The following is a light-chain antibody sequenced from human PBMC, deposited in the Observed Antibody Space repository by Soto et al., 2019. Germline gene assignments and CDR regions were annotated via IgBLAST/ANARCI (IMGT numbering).Light chain of an antibody. J-gene: IGKJ1*01. CDR1: QSVRNF. Sequence: EIVLTQSPGTLSLSPGERATLSCRASQSVRNFLAWYQQKPGQAPRLLIYGVSSRATGIPDRFSGSGSGTDFTLTVSRLEPEDFAVYYCHQFSSSPQTFGRGTKVEIK. V-gene: IGKV3-20*01. CDR3: HQFSSSPQT. CDR2: GVS.